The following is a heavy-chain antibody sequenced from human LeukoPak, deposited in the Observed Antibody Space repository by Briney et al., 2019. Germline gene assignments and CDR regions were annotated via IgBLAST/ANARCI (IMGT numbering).Heavy chain of an antibody. CDR2: IPAGGTDR. V-gene: IGHV3-23*01. D-gene: IGHD3-3*01. CDR1: GFHFRLYN. CDR3: AKDSQYYDFWSHYSAYNYYYMDV. Sequence: GGSLSLSCVGSGFHFRLYNMNWVGQAPGKGLEWVSGIPAGGTDRYYADSVKGRFTISRDNTENTLYLQMNSLRAEDTALYYCAKDSQYYDFWSHYSAYNYYYMDVWGKGTTVTVSS. J-gene: IGHJ6*03.